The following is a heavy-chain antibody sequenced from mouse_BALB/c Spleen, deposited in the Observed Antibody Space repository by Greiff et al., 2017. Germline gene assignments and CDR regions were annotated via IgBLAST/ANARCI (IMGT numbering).Heavy chain of an antibody. Sequence: VQLQESGPGLVAPSQSLSITCTVSGFSLTSYDISWIRQPPGKGLEWLGVIWTGGGTNYNSAFMSRLSISKDNSKSQVFLKMNSLQTDDTAIYYCVRDRDGYYENAMDYWGQGTSVTVSS. CDR3: VRDRDGYYENAMDY. J-gene: IGHJ4*01. CDR1: GFSLTSYD. V-gene: IGHV2-9-2*01. D-gene: IGHD2-3*01. CDR2: IWTGGGT.